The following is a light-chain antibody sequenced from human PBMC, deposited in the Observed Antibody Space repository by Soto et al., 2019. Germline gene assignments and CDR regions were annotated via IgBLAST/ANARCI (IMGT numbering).Light chain of an antibody. CDR2: GAS. CDR1: QTISFNN. J-gene: IGKJ3*01. Sequence: PEERAPLSCMASQTISFNNLAWYQQTRGQAPRLLIYGASSRATGIPARFSCSGSGTEFTLTISSLQSEDFAVYYCQQYNNWPLFGPGTKVDI. CDR3: QQYNNWPL. V-gene: IGKV3-15*01.